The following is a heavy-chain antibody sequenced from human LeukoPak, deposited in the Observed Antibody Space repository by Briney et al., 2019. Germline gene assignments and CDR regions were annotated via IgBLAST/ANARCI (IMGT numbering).Heavy chain of an antibody. CDR2: IYTSGST. V-gene: IGHV4-4*07. J-gene: IGHJ4*02. CDR3: ARDDVARPFDY. D-gene: IGHD2-21*01. Sequence: SETLSLTCTVSGYSISSSYYWSWIRQPAGKGLEWIGRIYTSGSTNYNPSLKSRVTMSVDTSKNQFSLKLSSVTAADTAVYYCARDDVARPFDYWGQGTLVTVSS. CDR1: GYSISSSYY.